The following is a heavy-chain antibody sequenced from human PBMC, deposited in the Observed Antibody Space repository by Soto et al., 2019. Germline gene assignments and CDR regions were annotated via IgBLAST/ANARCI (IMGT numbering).Heavy chain of an antibody. CDR3: ASGLGYCSSTSCYGFDY. D-gene: IGHD2-2*01. Sequence: QVQLVESGGGVVQPGRSLRLSCAASGFTFSSYAMHWVRQAPGKGLEWVAVISYDGSNKYYADSVKGRFTISRDNSKNPLYLQMNRLGAEDTAVYYCASGLGYCSSTSCYGFDYWGQGTLVTVSS. CDR1: GFTFSSYA. J-gene: IGHJ4*02. V-gene: IGHV3-30-3*01. CDR2: ISYDGSNK.